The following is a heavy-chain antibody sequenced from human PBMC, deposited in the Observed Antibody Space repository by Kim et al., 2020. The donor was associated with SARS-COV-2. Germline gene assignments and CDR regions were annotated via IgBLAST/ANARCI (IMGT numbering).Heavy chain of an antibody. CDR3: TRVPGSTFAFSDAVDI. D-gene: IGHD1-1*01. V-gene: IGHV3-73*01. Sequence: GGSLRLSCGASGFTFSDSAMHWVRRASGKGLEWVGRIRSEGNGYATEYSASVRGRFTISRDDSRNTAYLQMNSLKTEDTAVYYCTRVPGSTFAFSDAVDIWGHRTLGAVS. CDR2: IRSEGNGYAT. J-gene: IGHJ3*02. CDR1: GFTFSDSA.